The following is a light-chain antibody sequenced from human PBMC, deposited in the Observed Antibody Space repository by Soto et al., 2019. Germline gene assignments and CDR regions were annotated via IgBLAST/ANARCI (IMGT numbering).Light chain of an antibody. CDR3: QQYNSYSWT. J-gene: IGKJ1*01. V-gene: IGKV1-9*01. Sequence: DIQLTQSPSFLSASVGDRVTITCRASQGISSYLAWYQQKPGKAPKLLIYAASTLQSGVPLRFSGSGSGTSFTLTISSLQPEDFATYYCQQYNSYSWTFGQGTKVDIK. CDR1: QGISSY. CDR2: AAS.